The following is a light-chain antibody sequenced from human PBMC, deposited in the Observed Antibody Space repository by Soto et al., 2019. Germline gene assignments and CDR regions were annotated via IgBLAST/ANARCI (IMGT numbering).Light chain of an antibody. J-gene: IGKJ1*01. CDR3: QQSSSSST. V-gene: IGKV1-5*03. CDR1: HSVSPW. CDR2: RTS. Sequence: DIRMTQSPSTLSASVGGRVTITCRASHSVSPWLAWYQQKPGKAPKLLIYRTSSLQNGVPARFSGRGSGTDFFLTISNLQPDDFATYYCQQSSSSSTFGQGTRVELK.